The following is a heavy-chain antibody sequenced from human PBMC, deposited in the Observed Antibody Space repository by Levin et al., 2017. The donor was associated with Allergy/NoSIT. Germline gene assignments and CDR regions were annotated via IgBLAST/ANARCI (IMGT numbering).Heavy chain of an antibody. V-gene: IGHV3-33*01. CDR3: ARSRFLEWPSSYGMDV. J-gene: IGHJ6*02. D-gene: IGHD3-3*01. CDR2: IWYDGSNK. Sequence: GESLKISCAASGFTFSSYGMHWVRQAPGKGLEWVAVIWYDGSNKYYADSVKGRFTISRDNSKNTLYLQMNSLRAEDTAVYYCARSRFLEWPSSYGMDVWGQGTTVTVSS. CDR1: GFTFSSYG.